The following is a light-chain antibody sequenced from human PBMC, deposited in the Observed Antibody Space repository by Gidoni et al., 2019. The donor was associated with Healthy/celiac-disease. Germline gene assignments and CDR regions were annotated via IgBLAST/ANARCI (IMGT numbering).Light chain of an antibody. V-gene: IGKV3-20*01. J-gene: IGKJ1*01. Sequence: EIVLTQSPGTLSLSPGERATLSCRASQSVSSSYLAWYQQKPGQDPRPLIYGASSRATGIPDRFSGSGSGTDFTLTISRLEPEDFAVYYCQQYGSSPRTFGQXTKVEIK. CDR1: QSVSSSY. CDR3: QQYGSSPRT. CDR2: GAS.